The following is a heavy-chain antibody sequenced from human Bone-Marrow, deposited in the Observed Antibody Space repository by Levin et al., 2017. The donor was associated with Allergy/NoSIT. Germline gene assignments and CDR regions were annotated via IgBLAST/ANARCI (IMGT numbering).Heavy chain of an antibody. CDR3: ARAGDWESSVWYGTKDYAMEF. CDR1: GVSINNYF. J-gene: IGHJ6*02. V-gene: IGHV4-59*01. Sequence: SETLSLTCNVSGVSINNYFWSWIRQPPGKGLEWIGYIYSTASSSYNPSLKNRVTMSIETSKNQVSLKLRSVTAADTAVYYCARAGDWESSVWYGTKDYAMEFWGPGTTVTVSS. D-gene: IGHD6-19*01. CDR2: IYSTASS.